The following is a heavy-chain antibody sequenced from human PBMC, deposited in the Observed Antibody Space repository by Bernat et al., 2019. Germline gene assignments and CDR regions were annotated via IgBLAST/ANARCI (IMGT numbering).Heavy chain of an antibody. CDR2: INQDGSEK. CDR1: GFAFNTNW. D-gene: IGHD3-16*01. CDR3: AREGGAGYSFDY. Sequence: EVQLVESGGGLVQPGGSLRLSCAASGFAFNTNWMTWVRQAPGKGLEWVANINQDGSEKNYVNSVKGRFTIFRDNTKGSMFLQMNGLRAEDTAYYYCAREGGAGYSFDYWGQGALVTVSS. J-gene: IGHJ4*02. V-gene: IGHV3-7*03.